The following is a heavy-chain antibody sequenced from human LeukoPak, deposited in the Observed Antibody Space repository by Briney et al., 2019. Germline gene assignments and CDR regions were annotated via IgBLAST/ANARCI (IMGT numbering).Heavy chain of an antibody. CDR1: GFTFSNYA. CDR2: VTASARRT. D-gene: IGHD3-22*01. CDR3: AKWGFSDRSGANFHS. V-gene: IGHV3-23*01. J-gene: IGHJ4*02. Sequence: GGSLRLSCEASGFTFSNYAMSWVRQAPGKGLEWVSTVTASARRTYYADSVQGRFTISRDNSNNTLFLQVNSLRADDTAAYHCAKWGFSDRSGANFHSWGQGTLVTVSS.